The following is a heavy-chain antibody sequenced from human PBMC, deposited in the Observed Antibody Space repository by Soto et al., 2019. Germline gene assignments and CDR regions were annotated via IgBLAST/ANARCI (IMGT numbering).Heavy chain of an antibody. Sequence: SETLSLTCAVYGGSFSGYYWSWIRQPPGKGLEWIGEINHSGSTNYNPSIKSRVTISVDTSKNQFSLKLSSVTAADTAVYYCARGAGLGSSSSWFDPWGQGTLVT. CDR1: GGSFSGYY. D-gene: IGHD1-1*01. J-gene: IGHJ5*02. V-gene: IGHV4-34*01. CDR2: INHSGST. CDR3: ARGAGLGSSSSWFDP.